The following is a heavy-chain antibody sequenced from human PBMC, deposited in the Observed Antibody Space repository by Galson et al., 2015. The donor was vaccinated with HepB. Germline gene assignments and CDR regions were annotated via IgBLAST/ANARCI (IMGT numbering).Heavy chain of an antibody. V-gene: IGHV3-64D*06. CDR3: VKGVFGNGWDF. J-gene: IGHJ4*02. CDR1: GFTFSLFS. Sequence: FLRLSCAASGFTFSLFSMHWVRQAPGKGLEFVSGITRNAYNTDYSDSAKGRFTISRDDSKKELYLQMTSLRPEDTAIYYCVKGVFGNGWDFWGQGTLVTVSS. CDR2: ITRNAYNT. D-gene: IGHD6-19*01.